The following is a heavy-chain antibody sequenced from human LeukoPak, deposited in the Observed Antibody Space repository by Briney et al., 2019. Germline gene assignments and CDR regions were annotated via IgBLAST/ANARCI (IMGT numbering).Heavy chain of an antibody. Sequence: GGSLRLSCAASGFTFDDYAMHWVRQAPGKGLEWVSGISWNSGSIGYADFVKGRFTISRDNAKNSLYLQMNSLRAEDTALYYCAKSGRGYYCSGGSCYWAGAFDIWGQGTMVTVSS. CDR2: ISWNSGSI. CDR3: AKSGRGYYCSGGSCYWAGAFDI. D-gene: IGHD2-15*01. CDR1: GFTFDDYA. V-gene: IGHV3-9*01. J-gene: IGHJ3*02.